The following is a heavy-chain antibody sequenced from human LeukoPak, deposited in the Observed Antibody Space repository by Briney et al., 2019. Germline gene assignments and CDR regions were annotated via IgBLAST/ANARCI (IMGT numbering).Heavy chain of an antibody. D-gene: IGHD5-24*01. CDR2: IWYDGSNK. V-gene: IGHV3-33*01. J-gene: IGHJ1*01. CDR3: ERGDGYNDAEYLQH. CDR1: GFTFSSYG. Sequence: GRSLRLSCAASGFTFSSYGMHWVRQAPGKGLEWVAVIWYDGSNKYYGDSVKGRFTISRDNSKKTLYLQMNSPRVEDAAVYYCERGDGYNDAEYLQHWGQGTLVTVS.